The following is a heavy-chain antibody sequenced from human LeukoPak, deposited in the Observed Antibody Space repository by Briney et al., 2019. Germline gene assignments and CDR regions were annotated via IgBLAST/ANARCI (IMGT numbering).Heavy chain of an antibody. Sequence: ASVKVSCKASGYTFTDSYIHWVRQAPGQGLEWMGWISAYNGNTNYAQKLQGGVTMTTDTSTSTAYMELRSLRSDDTAVYYCARDDGYNYCFDYWGQGTLVTVSS. D-gene: IGHD5-24*01. CDR3: ARDDGYNYCFDY. CDR1: GYTFTDSY. CDR2: ISAYNGNT. V-gene: IGHV1-18*04. J-gene: IGHJ4*02.